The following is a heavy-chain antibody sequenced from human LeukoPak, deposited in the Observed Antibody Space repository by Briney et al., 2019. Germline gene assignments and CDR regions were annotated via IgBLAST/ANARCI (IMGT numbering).Heavy chain of an antibody. V-gene: IGHV4-59*01. Sequence: PSETLSLTCTVFGGSISSYYWSWIRQPPGKGLEWIGYIYYSGSTNYNPSLKSRVTISVDTSKNQSSLKLSSVTAADTAVYYCARDVSSTSPASGWFDPWGQGTLVTVSS. D-gene: IGHD2-2*01. CDR3: ARDVSSTSPASGWFDP. J-gene: IGHJ5*02. CDR1: GGSISSYY. CDR2: IYYSGST.